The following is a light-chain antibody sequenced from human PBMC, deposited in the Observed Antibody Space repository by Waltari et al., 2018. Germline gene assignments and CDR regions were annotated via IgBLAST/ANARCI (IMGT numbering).Light chain of an antibody. Sequence: QSALTQPRSVSGSPGQSVTISCTGTSSDVGGYNYVSWYQQHPGQPPKPMIYEVSKRPSGVPDRFSASKSGNTASLTISGLQTEDEADYYCCSFAGSPYVFGPGTKVTVL. CDR3: CSFAGSPYV. J-gene: IGLJ1*01. CDR1: SSDVGGYNY. V-gene: IGLV2-11*01. CDR2: EVS.